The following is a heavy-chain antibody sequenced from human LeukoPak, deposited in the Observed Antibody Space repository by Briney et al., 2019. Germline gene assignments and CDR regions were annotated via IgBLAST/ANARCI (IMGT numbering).Heavy chain of an antibody. CDR2: IYHTGRT. D-gene: IGHD2-21*02. Sequence: PSQTLSLTCLVSGDSLSSDTSSWTWIRQPPGKGLEWIGSIYHTGRTFYNPSLTSRVTISVDKSNNHFSLKLNSVTAADTAVYYCARLNLAVTNFDFWGQGTPVTVSS. J-gene: IGHJ4*02. CDR1: GDSLSSDTSS. V-gene: IGHV4-30-2*01. CDR3: ARLNLAVTNFDF.